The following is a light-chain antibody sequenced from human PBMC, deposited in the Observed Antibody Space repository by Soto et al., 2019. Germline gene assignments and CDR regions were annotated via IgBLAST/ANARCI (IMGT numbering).Light chain of an antibody. CDR1: QSVSSNY. J-gene: IGKJ1*01. Sequence: EIVLTQSPGPLSLSPGERATLSCRASQSVSSNYLAWFQQKPGQAPRLLIDSVSIRATGIPDRFSGSGSGTDFTLTISRLEPEDLAVYYCQQYGSSPWTFGQGTKVEIK. V-gene: IGKV3-20*01. CDR2: SVS. CDR3: QQYGSSPWT.